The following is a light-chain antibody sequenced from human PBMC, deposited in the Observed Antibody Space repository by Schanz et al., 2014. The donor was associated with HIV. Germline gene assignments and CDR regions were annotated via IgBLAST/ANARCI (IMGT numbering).Light chain of an antibody. CDR1: SSNIGINA. CDR2: SNN. Sequence: QSVLTQPPSASGTPGQRVTISCSGSSSNIGINAVNWYQQLPGTAPKLLIQSNNQRPSGVPDRFSGSGSGTSASLAISGLQSEDEADYYCCSHAGNYRYVFGTGTKLTVL. J-gene: IGLJ1*01. CDR3: CSHAGNYRYV. V-gene: IGLV1-44*01.